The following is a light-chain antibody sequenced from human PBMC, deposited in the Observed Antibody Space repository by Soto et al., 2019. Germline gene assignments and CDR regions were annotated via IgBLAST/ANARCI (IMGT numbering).Light chain of an antibody. J-gene: IGLJ1*01. CDR2: EVS. V-gene: IGLV2-14*01. CDR3: SSYTSGSTYV. CDR1: SSDVGGYNY. Sequence: QSVLTQPASVSGSPGQSITISCTGTSSDVGGYNYVSWYQQHPGKAPKLMIYEVSNRPSGVSNRFSGSKSGNTASLTISGLQAVDEADYYCSSYTSGSTYVFGTGTKVTV.